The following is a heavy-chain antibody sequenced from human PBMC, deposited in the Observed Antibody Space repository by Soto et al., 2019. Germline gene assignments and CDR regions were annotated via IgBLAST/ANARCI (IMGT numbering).Heavy chain of an antibody. CDR1: GGTFSTYT. V-gene: IGHV1-69*08. D-gene: IGHD3-22*01. J-gene: IGHJ5*02. CDR2: ISPISGII. CDR3: AGDPDSHYNDSHASYYP. Sequence: QVQLVQSGAEVKKPRSSVKVSCKASGGTFSTYTITWVRQTTGQGLEWMGRISPISGIINYAQKLQGRVTISADKFTGTAYMELTGLRADDTAVYYCAGDPDSHYNDSHASYYPWGKGTLVTVSS.